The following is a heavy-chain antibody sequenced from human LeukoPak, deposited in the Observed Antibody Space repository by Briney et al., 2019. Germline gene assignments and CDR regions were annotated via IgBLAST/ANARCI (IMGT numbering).Heavy chain of an antibody. D-gene: IGHD3-9*01. CDR2: ISHTEGT. CDR1: GVSINDYY. J-gene: IGHJ1*01. CDR3: ARIRCGHSGSVCYNH. Sequence: PSETLTLTCGVFGVSINDYYWSWIRQSPGKGLEWTGEISHTEGTRYNPSLESRVTMSVGTSENQLSLKLIFVTAADTAVYYCARIRCGHSGSVCYNHWGLGTPVTASS. V-gene: IGHV4-34*01.